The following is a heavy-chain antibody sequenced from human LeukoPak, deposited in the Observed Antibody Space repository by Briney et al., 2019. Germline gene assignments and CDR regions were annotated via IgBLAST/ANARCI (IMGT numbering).Heavy chain of an antibody. CDR1: GVSISSYY. V-gene: IGHV4-59*05. CDR2: IYNSGST. CDR3: ARLNHFFGEYYFDY. D-gene: IGHD3-10*01. J-gene: IGHJ4*02. Sequence: KPSETLSLTCSVSGVSISSYYWSWIRQPAGKGLEWIGRIYNSGSTYYNPSLKSRVTISVDTSKNQFSLKLSSVTAADTAVYYCARLNHFFGEYYFDYWGQGTLVTVSS.